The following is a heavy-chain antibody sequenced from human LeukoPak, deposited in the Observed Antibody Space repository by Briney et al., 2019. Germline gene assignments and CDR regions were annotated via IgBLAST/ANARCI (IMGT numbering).Heavy chain of an antibody. CDR1: GCTFTGYY. J-gene: IGHJ4*02. CDR2: INPNSGGT. V-gene: IGHV1-2*02. Sequence: VASVKVSCKASGCTFTGYYMHWVRQAPGQGLEWMGWINPNSGGTNYAQKFQGRVTMTRDTSISTAYMELSRLRSDDTAVYYCARDETSSTSCFDYWGQGTLVTVSS. D-gene: IGHD2-2*01. CDR3: ARDETSSTSCFDY.